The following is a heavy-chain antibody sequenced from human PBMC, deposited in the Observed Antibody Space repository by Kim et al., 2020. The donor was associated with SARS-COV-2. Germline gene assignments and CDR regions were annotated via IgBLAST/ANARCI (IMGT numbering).Heavy chain of an antibody. D-gene: IGHD6-13*01. CDR2: IHYSGRT. V-gene: IGHV4-39*07. CDR1: GASIISTSYD. CDR3: AKVGYSSSWYEGAFDI. Sequence: SETLSLTCTVSGASIISTSYDWGWIRQPPGKGLEWIGTIHYSGRTYYKPSLKSRITMSVDTSRNQFSLKLNSVTAADTAVYYCAKVGYSSSWYEGAFDI. J-gene: IGHJ3*02.